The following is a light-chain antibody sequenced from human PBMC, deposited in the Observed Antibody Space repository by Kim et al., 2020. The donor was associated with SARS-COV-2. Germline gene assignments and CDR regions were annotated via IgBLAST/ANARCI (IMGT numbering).Light chain of an antibody. CDR1: KLGNKY. Sequence: SYELTQPPSLSVSPGQRATITCSGDKLGNKYTSWYQQRPGQSPVLIIYQDSRRPSGIPERFSGSNSGNTATLTISETLAMDEADYYCQAWDTDSPYVFGPGTKVTVL. J-gene: IGLJ1*01. CDR2: QDS. V-gene: IGLV3-1*01. CDR3: QAWDTDSPYV.